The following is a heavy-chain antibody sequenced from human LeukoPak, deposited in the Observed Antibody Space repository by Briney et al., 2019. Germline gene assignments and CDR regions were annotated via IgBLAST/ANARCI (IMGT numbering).Heavy chain of an antibody. CDR1: GFTFSSYD. CDR3: AKGILDY. CDR2: ISYDGSNK. J-gene: IGHJ4*02. Sequence: GGSLRLSCEASGFTFSSYDMHWVRQAPGKGLEWVAVISYDGSNKYYADSVKGRFTISRDNSKNTLYLQMNSLRAEDTAVYYCAKGILDYWGQGTLVTVSS. V-gene: IGHV3-30*18.